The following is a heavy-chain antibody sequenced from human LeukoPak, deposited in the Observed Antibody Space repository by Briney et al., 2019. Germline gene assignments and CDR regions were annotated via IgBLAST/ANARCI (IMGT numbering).Heavy chain of an antibody. J-gene: IGHJ4*02. D-gene: IGHD1-26*01. CDR1: GFTFSNYA. CDR3: AKTPWIVGASYFFDY. V-gene: IGHV3-23*01. CDR2: SSGSGGSA. Sequence: GGSLRLSCAASGFTFSNYAMSWVRPAPGKGLEWVSASSGSGGSAYYTDSVKGRFTISRDNSKNTLFLQMNSLRAEDTAVYYCAKTPWIVGASYFFDYWGQGTLVTVSS.